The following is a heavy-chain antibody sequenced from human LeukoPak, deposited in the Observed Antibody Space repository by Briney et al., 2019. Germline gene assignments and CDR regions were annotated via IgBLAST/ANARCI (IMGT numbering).Heavy chain of an antibody. J-gene: IGHJ4*02. CDR3: AKPDNSWSFDY. CDR1: GFTFNNYA. CDR2: ISGGGYST. Sequence: QPGGSLRLSCAASGFTFNNYAMSWVRQAPGKGLEWVSAISGGGYSTYYADSVKGRFTISRDNSKNTMYLQMNSLRAEDTAVYYCAKPDNSWSFDYWGQGTLVTVSS. V-gene: IGHV3-23*01. D-gene: IGHD6-13*01.